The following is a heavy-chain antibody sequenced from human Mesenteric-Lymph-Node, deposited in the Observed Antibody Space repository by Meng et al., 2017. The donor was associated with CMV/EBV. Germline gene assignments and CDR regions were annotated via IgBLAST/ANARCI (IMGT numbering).Heavy chain of an antibody. J-gene: IGHJ6*02. CDR2: INPNSGCT. CDR3: ASDYSKVAFGMDV. V-gene: IGHV1-2*02. Sequence: ASVKVSRKASEYTFTGYYLHWVRQAPGQGLEWMGWINPNSGCTNYAQKFQGRVTMTRDTSISTAYMELSRLRSDDTAVYYCASDYSKVAFGMDVWGQGTTVTVSS. CDR1: EYTFTGYY. D-gene: IGHD5-12*01.